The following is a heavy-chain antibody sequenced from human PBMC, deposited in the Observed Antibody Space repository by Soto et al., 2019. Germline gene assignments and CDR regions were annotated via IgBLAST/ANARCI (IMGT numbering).Heavy chain of an antibody. CDR1: GGSISSYY. CDR3: ARYHYDYIWGSYLLYFDY. J-gene: IGHJ4*02. CDR2: IYYSGST. Sequence: SETLSLTCTVSGGSISSYYWSWIRQPPGKGLEWIGYIYYSGSTNYNPSLKSRVTISVDTSKNQFSLKLSSVTAADTAVYYCARYHYDYIWGSYLLYFDYWGQGTLVTVS. V-gene: IGHV4-59*01. D-gene: IGHD3-16*02.